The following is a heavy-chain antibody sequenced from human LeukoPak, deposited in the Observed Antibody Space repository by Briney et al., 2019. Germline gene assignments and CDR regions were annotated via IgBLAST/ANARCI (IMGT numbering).Heavy chain of an antibody. Sequence: QPGRSLRLSCAASGFTFSTYGMHWVRQAPDKGLEWVAVIWHDGSNKYYADSVKGRFTISRDNSKNTLYLQMNSLRAEDTAIYYCARDISSSWYDYWGQGTLVTVSS. J-gene: IGHJ4*02. CDR2: IWHDGSNK. CDR1: GFTFSTYG. V-gene: IGHV3-33*01. D-gene: IGHD6-13*01. CDR3: ARDISSSWYDY.